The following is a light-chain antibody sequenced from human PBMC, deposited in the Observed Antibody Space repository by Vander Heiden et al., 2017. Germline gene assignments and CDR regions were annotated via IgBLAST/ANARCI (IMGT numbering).Light chain of an antibody. CDR1: SSNIGAGYD. V-gene: IGLV1-40*01. CDR2: GNN. Sequence: QPVLTQPPSVSGAPGQRVTISCTGTSSNIGAGYDVYWYQQLPGTAPKLLIYGNNNRPSWVPDRFSGSKSGTSASLAITGLQAEDEADYYCQSYDSGPYVFGTGTRVTVL. CDR3: QSYDSGPYV. J-gene: IGLJ1*01.